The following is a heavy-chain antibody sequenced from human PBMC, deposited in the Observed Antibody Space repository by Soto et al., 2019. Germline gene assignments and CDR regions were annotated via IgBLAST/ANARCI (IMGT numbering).Heavy chain of an antibody. CDR1: GFTFSSYA. V-gene: IGHV3-30-3*01. J-gene: IGHJ6*02. CDR3: ASLAVAGNYYYYGMDV. CDR2: ISYDGSNI. D-gene: IGHD6-19*01. Sequence: QVQLVESGGGVVQPGRSLRLSCAASGFTFSSYAMHWVRQAPGKGLEWVAVISYDGSNIYYADSVKGRFTISRDNSKNTLYLQMNSLRAEDTAVYYCASLAVAGNYYYYGMDVWGQGTTVTVSS.